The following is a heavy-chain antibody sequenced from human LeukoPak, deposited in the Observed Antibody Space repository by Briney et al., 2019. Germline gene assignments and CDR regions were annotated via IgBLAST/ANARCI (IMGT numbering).Heavy chain of an antibody. CDR1: GFTFRSYG. CDR3: ARDPTTVTTGVLGY. V-gene: IGHV3-33*01. J-gene: IGHJ4*01. D-gene: IGHD4-17*01. CDR2: MWYDGRKK. Sequence: GGSLRLSCAASGFTFRSYGMHWVRRAPGKGLEWVAVMWYDGRKKDYADSVKGRFIISRDNSKNTVYLQMNSLRADDTAVYYCARDPTTVTTGVLGYWGQGTLVTVSS.